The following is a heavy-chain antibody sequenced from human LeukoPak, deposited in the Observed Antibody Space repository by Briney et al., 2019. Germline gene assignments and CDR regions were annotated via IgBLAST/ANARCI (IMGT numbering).Heavy chain of an antibody. CDR3: ARVDSQTQYYGSGSYYKSNSFDY. CDR2: IYYSVIT. D-gene: IGHD3-10*01. CDR1: GGSISSGDYY. V-gene: IGHV4-30-4*08. Sequence: PSETLSLTCIVSGGSISSGDYYWSWIRQPPGKGLEWIGYIYYSVITNYNASLKSRVTISADTSKNQFSLKLSSVTAADTAVYYCARVDSQTQYYGSGSYYKSNSFDYWGQGTRVTVSS. J-gene: IGHJ4*02.